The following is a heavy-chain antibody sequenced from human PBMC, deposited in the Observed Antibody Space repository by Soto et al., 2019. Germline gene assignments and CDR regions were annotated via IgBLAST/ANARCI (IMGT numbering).Heavy chain of an antibody. CDR3: AKDQFSMVAPNWFDP. Sequence: PGGSLRLSCAASGFTFSSYAMSWVRQAPGKGLEWVSAISGSGGSTYYADSVKGRFTISRDNSKNTLYLQMNSLRAEDTAVYYCAKDQFSMVAPNWFDPWGQGTLVTVSS. V-gene: IGHV3-23*01. CDR2: ISGSGGST. CDR1: GFTFSSYA. J-gene: IGHJ5*02. D-gene: IGHD3-10*01.